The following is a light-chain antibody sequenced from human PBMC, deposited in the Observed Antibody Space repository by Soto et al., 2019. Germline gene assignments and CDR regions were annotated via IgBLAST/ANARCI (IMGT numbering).Light chain of an antibody. CDR3: ISHAGASNV. J-gene: IGLJ1*01. CDR2: EVN. CDR1: SSDVGATDY. Sequence: QSALTQPPSVSGSPGQSVAISCTGTSSDVGATDYVSWYQQHSGKAPKLLLYEVNKRPSGVPDRFSGSKSGNTASLTVSALQADDEADYYCISHAGASNVLGTGTKLTVL. V-gene: IGLV2-8*01.